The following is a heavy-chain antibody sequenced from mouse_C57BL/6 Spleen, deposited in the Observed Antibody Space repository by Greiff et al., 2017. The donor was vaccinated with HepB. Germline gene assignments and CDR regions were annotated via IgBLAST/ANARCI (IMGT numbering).Heavy chain of an antibody. CDR1: GYTFTDYE. V-gene: IGHV1-15*01. Sequence: VNVVESGAELVRPGASVTLSCKASGYTFTDYEMHWVKQTPVHGLEWIGAIDPETGGTAYNQKFKGKAILTADKSSSTAYMELRSLTSEDSAVYYCTTTGSLFDYWGQGTTLTVSS. CDR3: TTTGSLFDY. CDR2: IDPETGGT. J-gene: IGHJ2*01. D-gene: IGHD4-1*02.